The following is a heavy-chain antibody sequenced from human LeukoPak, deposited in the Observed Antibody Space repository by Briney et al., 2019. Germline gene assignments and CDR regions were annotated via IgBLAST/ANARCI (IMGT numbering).Heavy chain of an antibody. CDR1: GFTFSSYD. J-gene: IGHJ4*02. D-gene: IGHD2-8*01. CDR3: VRDAPGSNTGDY. CDR2: ISERATRI. Sequence: PGGSLRLSCEASGFTFSSYDMNWVRQAPGKGLEWVSYISERATRIEYADSVKGRLIMSRDDANNLLYLQMNSLRAEDTAVYFCVRDAPGSNTGDYWGQGTLVTVSS. V-gene: IGHV3-48*03.